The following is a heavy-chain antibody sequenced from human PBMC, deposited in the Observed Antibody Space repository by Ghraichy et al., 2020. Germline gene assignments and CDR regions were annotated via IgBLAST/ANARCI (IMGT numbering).Heavy chain of an antibody. CDR3: ARALQLRERLAAIVF. CDR1: GFIFSDYY. J-gene: IGHJ4*02. V-gene: IGHV3-11*01. CDR2: VSTSGNSI. D-gene: IGHD5-18*01. Sequence: GESLNISCAASGFIFSDYYMTWIRQAPGKGLEWVSYVSTSGNSIYYADSVKGRFTISRDNAENSVYLQMNILRAEDTAVYYCARALQLRERLAAIVFWGQGTLVTVSS.